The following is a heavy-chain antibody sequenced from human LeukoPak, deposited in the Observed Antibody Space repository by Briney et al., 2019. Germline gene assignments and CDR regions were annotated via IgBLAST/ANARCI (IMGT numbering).Heavy chain of an antibody. D-gene: IGHD5-18*01. CDR3: ASPRGLSYAYFDN. CDR2: IYYSKNT. J-gene: IGHJ4*02. CDR1: GGSVSSSNAY. Sequence: SETLSLTCAVSGGSVSSSNAYWGWIRQPPRKGLEWLGSIYYSKNTSYNPSLKSRVTISADTSKTKFSLTLGSVSATDTAVYYCASPRGLSYAYFDNWGQGTLVTVSS. V-gene: IGHV4-39*01.